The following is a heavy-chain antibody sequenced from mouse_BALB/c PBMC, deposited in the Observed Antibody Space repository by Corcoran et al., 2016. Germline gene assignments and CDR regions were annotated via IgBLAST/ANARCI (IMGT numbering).Heavy chain of an antibody. Sequence: QIQLVQSGPELKKPGETVKISCKASGYTFTNYGMKWVKQSPGKGLKWMGWINTYTGEPTYADDFKGRFAFSLETSASTAYLQINNLKNEDTATYLWARRYERGFDYWGQGTTLTFSS. D-gene: IGHD2-14*01. CDR1: GYTFTNYG. CDR2: INTYTGEP. V-gene: IGHV9-3-1*01. J-gene: IGHJ2*01. CDR3: ARRYERGFDY.